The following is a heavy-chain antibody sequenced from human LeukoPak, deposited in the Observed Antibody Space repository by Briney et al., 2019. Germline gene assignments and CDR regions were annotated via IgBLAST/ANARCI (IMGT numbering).Heavy chain of an antibody. J-gene: IGHJ4*02. CDR3: ARSRYSSGWRDHFDY. Sequence: APVKVSCKASGYTFTSYAMHWVRQAPGQRLEWMGWTNAGNGNTKYSQKFQGRVTITRDTSASTAYMELSSLRSEDTAVYYCARSRYSSGWRDHFDYWGQGTLVTVSS. V-gene: IGHV1-3*01. CDR1: GYTFTSYA. CDR2: TNAGNGNT. D-gene: IGHD6-19*01.